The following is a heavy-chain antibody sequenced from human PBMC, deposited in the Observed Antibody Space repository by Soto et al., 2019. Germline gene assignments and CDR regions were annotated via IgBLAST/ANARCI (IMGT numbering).Heavy chain of an antibody. Sequence: GGSLRLSCAASGFTFSSYGMHWVRQAPGKGLEWVAVIWYDGSNKYYADSVKGRFTISRDNSKNTLYLQMNSLRAEDTAVYYCARGYFIGGSCYAWWADAFDIWGQGTMVTVS. J-gene: IGHJ3*02. CDR1: GFTFSSYG. V-gene: IGHV3-33*01. CDR3: ARGYFIGGSCYAWWADAFDI. CDR2: IWYDGSNK. D-gene: IGHD2-15*01.